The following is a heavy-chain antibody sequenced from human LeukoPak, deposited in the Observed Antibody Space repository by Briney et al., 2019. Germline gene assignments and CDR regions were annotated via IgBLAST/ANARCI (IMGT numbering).Heavy chain of an antibody. CDR2: ISSSGSTI. J-gene: IGHJ4*02. D-gene: IGHD4-17*01. V-gene: IGHV3-48*03. Sequence: GGSLRLSCAASGFTFSSYEMNWVRQAPGKGLEWVSYISSSGSTIYYADSVKGRFTISRDNAKNSLYLQINNLRAEDTAVYYCARDGDYGDYPDYWGQGTLVTVSS. CDR1: GFTFSSYE. CDR3: ARDGDYGDYPDY.